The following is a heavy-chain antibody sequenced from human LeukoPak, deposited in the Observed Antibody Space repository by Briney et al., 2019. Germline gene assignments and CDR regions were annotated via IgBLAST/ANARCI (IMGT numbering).Heavy chain of an antibody. Sequence: SETLSLTCTVSGGSISSSSYYWGWIRQPPGKGLEWIGSIYYSGGPYYNPSLKNRLTISVDTSKNQFSLKLSSVTAADTAVYYCARHRITTRDDAFDIWGQGTMVTVSS. CDR3: ARHRITTRDDAFDI. CDR1: GGSISSSSYY. V-gene: IGHV4-39*01. D-gene: IGHD4-11*01. J-gene: IGHJ3*02. CDR2: IYYSGGP.